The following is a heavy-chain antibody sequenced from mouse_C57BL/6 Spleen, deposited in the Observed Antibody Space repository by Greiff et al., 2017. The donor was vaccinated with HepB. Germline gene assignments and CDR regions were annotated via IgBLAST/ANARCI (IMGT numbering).Heavy chain of an antibody. J-gene: IGHJ1*03. Sequence: EVKLMESGGGLVKPGGSLKLSCAASGFTFSDYGMHWVRQAPEKGLEWVAYISSGSSTIYYADTVKGRFTISRDNAKNTLFLQMTSLRSEDTAMYYCARVDGYYPYWYFDVWGTGTTVTVSS. CDR2: ISSGSSTI. CDR1: GFTFSDYG. D-gene: IGHD2-3*01. CDR3: ARVDGYYPYWYFDV. V-gene: IGHV5-17*01.